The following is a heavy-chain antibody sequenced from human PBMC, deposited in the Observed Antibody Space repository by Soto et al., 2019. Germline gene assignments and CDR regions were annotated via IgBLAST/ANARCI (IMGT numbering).Heavy chain of an antibody. J-gene: IGHJ4*02. CDR3: TKMEGMDPWAYSFDY. CDR1: GFTFSDFA. CDR2: IYGGGNGP. V-gene: IGHV3-23*01. Sequence: EVQVLESGGGLVQPGGSLRLSCAATGFTFSDFAMSWVRQAPGKGREWVSRIYGGGNGPHYADSVKGRVTISRDNSKNTLYLQMSSLRAEDTAVYYCTKMEGMDPWAYSFDYWGQGTVVTVSS. D-gene: IGHD2-2*03.